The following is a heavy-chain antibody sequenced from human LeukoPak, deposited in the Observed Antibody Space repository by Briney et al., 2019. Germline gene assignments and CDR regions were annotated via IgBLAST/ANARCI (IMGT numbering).Heavy chain of an antibody. J-gene: IGHJ4*02. V-gene: IGHV1-8*01. CDR2: MNPNSANT. D-gene: IGHD6-13*01. CDR3: ARVGFAAAGAIDY. Sequence: ASVKVSCKASGYTFIGYYVHWVRQAPGQGLKWMGWMNPNSANTGYAQKFQGRVTMTRDPSTSTAYMELSGLTSEDTGVYYCARVGFAAAGAIDYWGQGTLVTVSS. CDR1: GYTFIGYY.